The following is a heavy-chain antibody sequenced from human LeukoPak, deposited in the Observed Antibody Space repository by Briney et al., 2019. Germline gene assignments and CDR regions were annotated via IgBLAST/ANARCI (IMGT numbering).Heavy chain of an antibody. CDR3: AKVLSGSTGHYGLDV. J-gene: IGHJ6*02. D-gene: IGHD3-10*01. CDR2: ISATGGNI. Sequence: GGSLRLSCAASGLAFSIYAMAWVRQAPGKGLEWVSGISATGGNIYYADSVKGRFTISRDNSKNTVSLQLSSLRAEDTAVYYCAKVLSGSTGHYGLDVWGQGTTVTVSS. V-gene: IGHV3-23*01. CDR1: GLAFSIYA.